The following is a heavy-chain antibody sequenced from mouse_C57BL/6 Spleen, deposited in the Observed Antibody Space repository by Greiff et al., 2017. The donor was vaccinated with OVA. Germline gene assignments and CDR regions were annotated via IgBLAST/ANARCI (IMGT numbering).Heavy chain of an antibody. CDR3: ARGLRLYYFDY. D-gene: IGHD1-1*01. Sequence: DVKLQESGPGLVKPSQSLSLTCSVTGYSITSGYYWNWIRQFPGNKLEWMGYISYDGSNNYNPSLKNRLSITRDTSKNQFFLKLNTVTTEDTATYYCARGLRLYYFDYWGQGTTLTVSS. CDR2: ISYDGSN. J-gene: IGHJ2*01. CDR1: GYSITSGYY. V-gene: IGHV3-6*01.